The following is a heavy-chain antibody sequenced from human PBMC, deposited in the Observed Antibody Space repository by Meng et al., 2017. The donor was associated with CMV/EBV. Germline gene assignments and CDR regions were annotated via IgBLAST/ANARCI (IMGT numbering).Heavy chain of an antibody. Sequence: SVKVSCKASGGTFSSYAISWVRQAPGQGLEWMGGIIPILGIANYAQKFQGRVTITADKSTSTAYMELSSLRSEDTAVSYCARPYCSSTSCYTNWFDPWGQGTLVTVSS. CDR1: GGTFSSYA. CDR2: IIPILGIA. D-gene: IGHD2-2*01. V-gene: IGHV1-69*10. CDR3: ARPYCSSTSCYTNWFDP. J-gene: IGHJ5*02.